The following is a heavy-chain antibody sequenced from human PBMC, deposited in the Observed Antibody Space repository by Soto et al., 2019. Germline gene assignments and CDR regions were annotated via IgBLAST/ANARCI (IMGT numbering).Heavy chain of an antibody. V-gene: IGHV5-51*01. J-gene: IGHJ4*02. D-gene: IGHD3-22*01. CDR2: IYPGDSDT. Sequence: PGESLKISCKGSGYSFTSYWIGWVRQMPGKGLEWTGIIYPGDSDTRYSPSFQGQVTISADKSISTAYLQWSSLKASDTAMYYCARHEKRMYYYDSSAYPDYWGQGTLVTVSS. CDR3: ARHEKRMYYYDSSAYPDY. CDR1: GYSFTSYW.